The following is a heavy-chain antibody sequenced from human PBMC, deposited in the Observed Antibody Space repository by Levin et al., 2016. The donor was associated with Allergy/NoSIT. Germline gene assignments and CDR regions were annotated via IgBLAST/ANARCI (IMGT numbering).Heavy chain of an antibody. J-gene: IGHJ6*02. CDR3: ARDRTMVRGVLLNYNYYGMDV. Sequence: GGSLRLSCAASGFTFSSYTMHWVRQAPGKGLEWVAVISYDGRNKYYADSVKGRFTISRDNSKNTLYLQMNSLRAEDTAVFYCARDRTMVRGVLLNYNYYGMDVWGQGTTVTVSS. V-gene: IGHV3-30*04. CDR2: ISYDGRNK. D-gene: IGHD3-10*01. CDR1: GFTFSSYT.